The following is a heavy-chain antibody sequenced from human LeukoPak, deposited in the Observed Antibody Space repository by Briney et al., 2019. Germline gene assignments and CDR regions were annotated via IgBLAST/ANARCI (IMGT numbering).Heavy chain of an antibody. CDR2: ISGSGGST. J-gene: IGHJ6*02. Sequence: RGSLRLSCAASGFTFSNYAMSWARQAPGKGLEWVSAISGSGGSTYCTDSVKGRFTISRDNSENTLYLQMNSLRGEDTAVYYCAKISGWYEGMDVWGQGTTVTVS. V-gene: IGHV3-23*01. CDR1: GFTFSNYA. D-gene: IGHD6-19*01. CDR3: AKISGWYEGMDV.